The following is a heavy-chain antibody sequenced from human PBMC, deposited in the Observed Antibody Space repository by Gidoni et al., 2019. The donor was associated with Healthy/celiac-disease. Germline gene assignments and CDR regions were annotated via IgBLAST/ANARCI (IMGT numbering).Heavy chain of an antibody. CDR3: AKEGIVVPAATPYYFDY. J-gene: IGHJ4*02. CDR1: GFTFSSYA. CDR2: ISGSGGST. D-gene: IGHD2-2*02. V-gene: IGHV3-23*01. Sequence: EVQLLESGRGLVQPGGSLRLSCAPAGFTFSSYAMSWVRQAPGKGLEWVSAISGSGGSTYYADSVKGRFTISRDNSKNTLYLQMNSLRAEETAVYYCAKEGIVVPAATPYYFDYWGQGTLVTVSS.